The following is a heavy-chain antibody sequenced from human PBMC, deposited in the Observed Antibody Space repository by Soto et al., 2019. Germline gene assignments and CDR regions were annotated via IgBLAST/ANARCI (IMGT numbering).Heavy chain of an antibody. D-gene: IGHD2-2*01. CDR1: GGPISSYY. V-gene: IGHV4-59*01. Sequence: SETLSLTCTVSGGPISSYYWSWIRQPPGKGLEWIGYIYYSGSTNYNPSLKSRVTISVDTSKNQFSLKPSSVTAADTAVYYCARALSSYIVVVPAAAFWFDPWGQGTLVTVSS. CDR2: IYYSGST. J-gene: IGHJ5*02. CDR3: ARALSSYIVVVPAAAFWFDP.